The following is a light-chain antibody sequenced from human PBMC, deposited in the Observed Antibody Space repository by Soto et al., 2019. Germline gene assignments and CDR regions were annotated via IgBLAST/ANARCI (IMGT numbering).Light chain of an antibody. CDR1: QSISSW. CDR2: DAS. Sequence: DIQMTQSPSILSASVGVRVTITCRARQSISSWLAWYQQKPGKAPKLLIYDASSLESGVPSRFSGIGSGTEFALTITRLQPDDFATYYCQQYESYAWTCGPGTKVEMK. V-gene: IGKV1-5*01. CDR3: QQYESYAWT. J-gene: IGKJ1*01.